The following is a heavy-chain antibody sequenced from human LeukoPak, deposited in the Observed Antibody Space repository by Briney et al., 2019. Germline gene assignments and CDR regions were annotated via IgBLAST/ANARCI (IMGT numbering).Heavy chain of an antibody. CDR2: IYTSGST. D-gene: IGHD4-23*01. CDR3: ARDRDYGGNSFWFDP. V-gene: IGHV4-4*07. Sequence: SETLSLTCTVSGGSISSYYWSWIRQPAGKGLEWIGRIYTSGSTNYNPSLKSRVTMSVDTSKNQFSLKLSSVTAADTAVYYCARDRDYGGNSFWFDPWGQGTLVTVSS. CDR1: GGSISSYY. J-gene: IGHJ5*02.